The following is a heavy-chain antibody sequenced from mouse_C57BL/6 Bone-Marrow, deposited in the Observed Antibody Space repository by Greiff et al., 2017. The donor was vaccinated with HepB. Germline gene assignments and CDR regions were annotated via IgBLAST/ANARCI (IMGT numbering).Heavy chain of an antibody. CDR3: AREGYYGSLYYAMDY. CDR1: GYTFTDYN. D-gene: IGHD1-1*01. J-gene: IGHJ4*01. CDR2: INPNNGGT. V-gene: IGHV1-18*01. Sequence: VQLQQSGPELVKPGASVKIPCKASGYTFTDYNMDWVKQSHGKSLEWIGDINPNNGGTIYNQKFKGKATLTVDKSSSTAYMGLRSLTSEDTAVYYCAREGYYGSLYYAMDYWGQGTSVTVSS.